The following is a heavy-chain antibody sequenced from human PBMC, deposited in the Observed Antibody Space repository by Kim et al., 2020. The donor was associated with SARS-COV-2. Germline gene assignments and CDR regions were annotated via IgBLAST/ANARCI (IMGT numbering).Heavy chain of an antibody. CDR3: TSGSATTLALLVAFD. D-gene: IGHD1-1*01. V-gene: IGHV3-73*01. CDR2: IRSKANSYAT. J-gene: IGHJ3*02. Sequence: GGSLRLSCAASGFTFSGSAIHWVRQASGQGLAWVGRIRSKANSYATAYAASVRGRFTISRDDSKNTAYRQMNKLKTEDTAVYDCTSGSATTLALLVAFD. CDR1: GFTFSGSA.